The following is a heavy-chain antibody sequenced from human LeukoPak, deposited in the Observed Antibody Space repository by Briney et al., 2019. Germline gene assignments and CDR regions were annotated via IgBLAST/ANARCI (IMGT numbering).Heavy chain of an antibody. CDR1: GFTFSSYW. V-gene: IGHV3-7*01. Sequence: GGSLRLSCAASGFTFSSYWMSWVRQAPGKGLEWVANIKQDGSEKYYVDSVKGRFAISRDNAKNSLYLQMNSLRAEDTAVYYCARDRSTTVTYDAFDIWGQGTMVTVSS. CDR2: IKQDGSEK. D-gene: IGHD4-17*01. J-gene: IGHJ3*02. CDR3: ARDRSTTVTYDAFDI.